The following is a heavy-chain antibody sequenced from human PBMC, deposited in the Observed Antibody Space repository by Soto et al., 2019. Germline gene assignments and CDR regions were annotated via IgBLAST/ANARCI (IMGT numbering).Heavy chain of an antibody. CDR1: GFTFSSYG. Sequence: GGSLRLSCAASGFTFSSYGMHWVRQAPGKGLEWVAVISYVGNNKYYADSVKGRFTISRDNSKNTLYLQMNSLRAEDTAVYYCAKVPLYSGYDHYFDYWGQGTLVTVSS. V-gene: IGHV3-30*18. D-gene: IGHD5-12*01. CDR3: AKVPLYSGYDHYFDY. J-gene: IGHJ4*02. CDR2: ISYVGNNK.